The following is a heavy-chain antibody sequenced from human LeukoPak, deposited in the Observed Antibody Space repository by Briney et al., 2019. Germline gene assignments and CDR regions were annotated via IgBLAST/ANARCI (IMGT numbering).Heavy chain of an antibody. CDR2: IYDSLIT. V-gene: IGHV4-59*11. D-gene: IGHD3-22*01. Sequence: AGTLSLTCSVSGVSLNRLYFIWVRQSPGKGVEGIGYIYDSLITNYHPSLKSPVTISVDPSKNQFSLRLTSVTAADTVVYFCARAYSSASWFDPWGQGTLVTVSS. CDR1: GVSLNRLY. CDR3: ARAYSSASWFDP. J-gene: IGHJ5*02.